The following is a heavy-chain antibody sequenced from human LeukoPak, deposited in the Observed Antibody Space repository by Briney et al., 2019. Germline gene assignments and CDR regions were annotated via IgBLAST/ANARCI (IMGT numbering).Heavy chain of an antibody. CDR1: GFTYSNYW. CDR2: INSDASST. Sequence: GGSLRLSCAASGFTYSNYWMHWVRQTPGKGLVWVSRINSDASSTIYADSVKGRFTISRDRAKNTLYLQMNGLRADDTAVYYCATSLYSGTKLDYWGQGTLVTVSS. J-gene: IGHJ4*02. CDR3: ATSLYSGTKLDY. V-gene: IGHV3-74*01. D-gene: IGHD1-26*01.